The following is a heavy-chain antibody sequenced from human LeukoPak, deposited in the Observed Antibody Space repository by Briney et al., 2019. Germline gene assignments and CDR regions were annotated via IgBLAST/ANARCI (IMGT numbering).Heavy chain of an antibody. V-gene: IGHV4-31*03. Sequence: SETLSLTCTVSGGSISSGGYYWSWIRQHPGKGLEWIGYIYYSGSTYYNPSLKSRVTISVDTSKNQFSLKLSSVTAADTAVYYCARGRIPAATLIDYWGQGTLVNVSS. CDR3: ARGRIPAATLIDY. J-gene: IGHJ4*02. CDR2: IYYSGST. D-gene: IGHD2-2*01. CDR1: GGSISSGGYY.